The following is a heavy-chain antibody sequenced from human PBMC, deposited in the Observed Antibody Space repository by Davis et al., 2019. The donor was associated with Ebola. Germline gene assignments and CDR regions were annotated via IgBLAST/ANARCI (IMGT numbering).Heavy chain of an antibody. J-gene: IGHJ6*02. D-gene: IGHD6-6*01. CDR3: ARVKGRSSSTYYYYGMDV. V-gene: IGHV4-34*01. Sequence: MPGGSLRLSCAVYGGSFSGYYWSWIRQPPGKGLEWIGEINHSGSTNYNPSLKSRVTISVDTSKNQFSLKLSSVTAADTAVYYCARVKGRSSSTYYYYGMDVWGQGTTVTVSS. CDR1: GGSFSGYY. CDR2: INHSGST.